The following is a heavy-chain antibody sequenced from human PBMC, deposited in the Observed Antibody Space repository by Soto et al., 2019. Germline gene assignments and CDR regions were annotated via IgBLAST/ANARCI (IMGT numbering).Heavy chain of an antibody. V-gene: IGHV3-66*01. CDR3: ARDSGYGRGVSFEP. CDR2: IYSRGDT. CDR1: GFSVSDNY. J-gene: IGHJ5*02. Sequence: EVQLVESGGGLVQPGGSLRLSCAASGFSVSDNYMSRVRQAPGKGLEWISVIYSRGDTYYADSVKGRLTISRDNSSNTLYLQTNDLRVEDTAIYYCARDSGYGRGVSFEPWGQGIPVTVSS. D-gene: IGHD2-8*01.